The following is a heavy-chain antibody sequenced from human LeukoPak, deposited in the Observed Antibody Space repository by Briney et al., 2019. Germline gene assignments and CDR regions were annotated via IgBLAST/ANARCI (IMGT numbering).Heavy chain of an antibody. CDR2: ISSGGST. V-gene: IGHV3-53*01. CDR3: AREGPYYFDY. CDR1: GFTVSSNH. J-gene: IGHJ4*01. Sequence: GGSLRLSCAASGFTVSSNHMSWVRQAPGKGLEWVSVISSGGSTYYADSVKGRFTISRDNSKNTLYLHMNSLRAEDTAVYYCAREGPYYFDYWGQGTLVTVSS.